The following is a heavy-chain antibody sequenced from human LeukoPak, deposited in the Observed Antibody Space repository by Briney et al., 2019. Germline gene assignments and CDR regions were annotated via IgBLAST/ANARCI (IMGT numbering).Heavy chain of an antibody. CDR1: GFTFSTYG. CDR3: ARDLGSTMVRGVIKGGYFDY. J-gene: IGHJ4*02. V-gene: IGHV3-33*01. Sequence: PGGSLRLSCAASGFTFSTYGIRWVRQAPGKGLEWVAVIWYDGGNKYYADSVKGRFTISRDNSKNTLYLQMNSLRAEDTAVYYCARDLGSTMVRGVIKGGYFDYWGQGTLVTVSS. CDR2: IWYDGGNK. D-gene: IGHD3-10*01.